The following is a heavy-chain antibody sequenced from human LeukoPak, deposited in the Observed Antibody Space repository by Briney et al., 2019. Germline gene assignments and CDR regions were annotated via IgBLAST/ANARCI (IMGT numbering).Heavy chain of an antibody. J-gene: IGHJ4*02. CDR2: ISAYNGNT. CDR3: ARVGRSVVVPAATGAYFDY. Sequence: ASVKVSCKASGYTFTSYGISWVRQAPGQGLEWMGWISAYNGNTNYAQKLQGRVTMTTDTSTSTAYMELRSLRSDDTAVYYCARVGRSVVVPAATGAYFDYWGQGTLVTVSS. CDR1: GYTFTSYG. V-gene: IGHV1-18*01. D-gene: IGHD2-2*01.